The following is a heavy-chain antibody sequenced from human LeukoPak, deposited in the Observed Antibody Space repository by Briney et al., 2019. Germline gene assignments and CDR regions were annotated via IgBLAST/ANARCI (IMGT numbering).Heavy chain of an antibody. CDR3: AREGYGGNCYYFDY. CDR2: INPNSGGT. J-gene: IGHJ4*02. V-gene: IGHV1-2*02. CDR1: GYTFTSYY. D-gene: IGHD4-23*01. Sequence: ASVKVSCKASGYTFTSYYMHWVRHAPGQGLEWMGWINPNSGGTNYAQKFQGRVTMTRDTSISTAYMELSRLRSDDTAVYYCAREGYGGNCYYFDYWGQGTLVTVSS.